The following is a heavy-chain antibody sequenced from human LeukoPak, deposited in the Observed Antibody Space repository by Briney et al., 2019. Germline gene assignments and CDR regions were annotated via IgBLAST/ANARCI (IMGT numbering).Heavy chain of an antibody. CDR1: GYIFAGYE. Sequence: GASVKVSCKASGYIFAGYEINWVRQSAGQGLEWMGWMNPNNGNTGHAQKFQGRVTMTSNTSITTAYMELSSLRSDDTAVYYCARVTYGEVDYWGKGTLVIVSP. D-gene: IGHD4-17*01. CDR2: MNPNNGNT. J-gene: IGHJ4*02. CDR3: ARVTYGEVDY. V-gene: IGHV1-8*01.